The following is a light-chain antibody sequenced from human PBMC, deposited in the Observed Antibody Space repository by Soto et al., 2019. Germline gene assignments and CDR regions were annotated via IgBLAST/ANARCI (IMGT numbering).Light chain of an antibody. CDR3: QQNYNLPPWT. J-gene: IGKJ1*01. CDR2: AAS. V-gene: IGKV1-39*01. CDR1: QSISTY. Sequence: DIQMTQSPPSLSASVGDTITITCRASQSISTYLDWYQVTPGKAPKVLIYAASTLQDGVPSRFSGSGSGTDFTLAINSLQPEDFATYYFQQNYNLPPWTFGQGTKVEIK.